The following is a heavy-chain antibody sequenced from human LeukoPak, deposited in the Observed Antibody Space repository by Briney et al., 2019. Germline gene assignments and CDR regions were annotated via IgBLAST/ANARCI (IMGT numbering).Heavy chain of an antibody. CDR3: AKSVHSDYFFGPYFDY. V-gene: IGHV3-23*01. CDR2: ISGSGGST. Sequence: GGSLRLSCAASGFTFSSYAMSWVRQAPGKGLEWVSAISGSGGSTYYADSVKVRFTISRDNSKNPLYLQMNSLRAEDTAVYYCAKSVHSDYFFGPYFDYWGQGTLVTVSS. D-gene: IGHD3-3*01. J-gene: IGHJ4*02. CDR1: GFTFSSYA.